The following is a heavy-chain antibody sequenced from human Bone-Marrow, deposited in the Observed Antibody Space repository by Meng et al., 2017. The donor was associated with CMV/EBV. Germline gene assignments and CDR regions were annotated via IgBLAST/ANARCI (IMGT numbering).Heavy chain of an antibody. CDR3: ARDEVTLIYGMDV. V-gene: IGHV3-11*01. CDR2: ISSSGSTI. CDR1: GFTFSDYY. Sequence: GESLKISCAASGFTFSDYYMSWIRQAPGKGLEWVSYISSSGSTIYYADSVKGRFTISRDNAKNSLYLQMNSLRAEDTAVYYCARDEVTLIYGMDVTGQGTTVTVSS. D-gene: IGHD4-23*01. J-gene: IGHJ6*02.